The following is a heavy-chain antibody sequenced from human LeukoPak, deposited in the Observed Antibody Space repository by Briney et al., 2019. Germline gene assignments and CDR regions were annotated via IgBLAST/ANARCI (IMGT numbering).Heavy chain of an antibody. CDR1: GYTFTSYY. J-gene: IGHJ3*02. CDR3: ARDRPYYNILTGYVHDAVDI. D-gene: IGHD3-9*01. Sequence: GASVKVSCKASGYTFTSYYMYWVRQAPGQGLEWVGMINPYDGGTTYAQKFQGRVTVTRDTSTSTVYMDLSSLRSEDTAVYFCARDRPYYNILTGYVHDAVDIWGQGTMVTVSS. V-gene: IGHV1-46*01. CDR2: INPYDGGT.